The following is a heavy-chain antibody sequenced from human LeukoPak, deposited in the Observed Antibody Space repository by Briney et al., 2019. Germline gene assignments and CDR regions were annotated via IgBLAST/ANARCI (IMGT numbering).Heavy chain of an antibody. CDR3: ARHYGSGMDYFDP. CDR1: GGSINSGSYY. Sequence: SQTLSLTCTVSGGSINSGSYYWSWIRQPAGKGLEWIGRIYTSGNTNYNPSLNSRVTISVDTSKNQCSLKLTSVTAADTAVYYCARHYGSGMDYFDPWGQGTLVTVSS. J-gene: IGHJ5*02. CDR2: IYTSGNT. D-gene: IGHD3-10*01. V-gene: IGHV4-61*02.